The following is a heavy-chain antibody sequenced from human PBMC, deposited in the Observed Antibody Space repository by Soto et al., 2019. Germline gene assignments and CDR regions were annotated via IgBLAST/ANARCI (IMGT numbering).Heavy chain of an antibody. CDR3: AITRGDGYNKHLDY. Sequence: SETLSLTCTVSGGSISSGGYYWSWIRQHPGKGLEWIGYIYYSGSTYYNPSLKSRVTISVDTSKNQFSLKLSSVTAADTAVYYCAITRGDGYNKHLDYWGQGTLVTVSS. V-gene: IGHV4-31*03. CDR1: GGSISSGGYY. J-gene: IGHJ4*02. D-gene: IGHD5-12*01. CDR2: IYYSGST.